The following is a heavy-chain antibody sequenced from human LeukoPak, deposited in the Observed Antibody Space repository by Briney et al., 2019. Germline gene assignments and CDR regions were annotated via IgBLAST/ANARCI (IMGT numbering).Heavy chain of an antibody. V-gene: IGHV1-69*04. Sequence: SGMASCKPSGGTISSYAISWVRQAPGHGLECMVRIIPIFCIANYAQKFQRRVTITPDKSTIPAYMEPASERPEDTGVYYCAREGVRFLGWRSTAMDVWGQGTRVTVSS. J-gene: IGHJ6*02. CDR1: GGTISSYA. D-gene: IGHD3-3*01. CDR2: IIPIFCIA. CDR3: AREGVRFLGWRSTAMDV.